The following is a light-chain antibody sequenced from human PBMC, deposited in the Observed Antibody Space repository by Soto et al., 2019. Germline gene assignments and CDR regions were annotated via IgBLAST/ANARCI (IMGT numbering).Light chain of an antibody. Sequence: DILMTQSPSTLSASLGDRVTITCRASQSISRWLAWYQQKPGKAPKLLISDVSSLERGVPSRFSGSGSGTEFTLTISSLQPDDFATYHCQQYETYSQWTFGQGTKVEI. V-gene: IGKV1-5*01. CDR2: DVS. CDR1: QSISRW. J-gene: IGKJ1*01. CDR3: QQYETYSQWT.